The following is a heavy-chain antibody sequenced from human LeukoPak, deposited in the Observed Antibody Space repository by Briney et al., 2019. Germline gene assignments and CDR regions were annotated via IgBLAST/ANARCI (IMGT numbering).Heavy chain of an antibody. CDR1: GFTFSGHA. Sequence: GGSLRLSCAASGFTFSGHAMNWVRQAPGKGLEWVTVLAYDGSNEFYTDSVKGRFTISRDNSKNTLYLQMDSLRTEDTAMYYCTRSAVTTSGAFDIWGQGTRVTVSS. D-gene: IGHD4-17*01. J-gene: IGHJ3*02. CDR3: TRSAVTTSGAFDI. V-gene: IGHV3-30*04. CDR2: LAYDGSNE.